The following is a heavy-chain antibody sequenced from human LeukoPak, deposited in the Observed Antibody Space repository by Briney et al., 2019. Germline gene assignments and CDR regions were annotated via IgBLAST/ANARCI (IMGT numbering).Heavy chain of an antibody. J-gene: IGHJ6*03. CDR2: IIPIFGTA. CDR1: GGTFSSYA. CDR3: ARGHRIPYYMDV. V-gene: IGHV1-69*13. D-gene: IGHD2-21*01. Sequence: SVKVSCKASGGTFSSYAISWVRQAPGQGLEWMGGIIPIFGTANYAQKFQGRVTITADESTSTAYMELSSLRSEDTAVYYCARGHRIPYYMDVWGKGTTVTVSS.